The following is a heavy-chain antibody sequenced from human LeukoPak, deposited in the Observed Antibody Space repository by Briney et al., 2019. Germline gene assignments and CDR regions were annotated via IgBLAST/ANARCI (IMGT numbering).Heavy chain of an antibody. D-gene: IGHD3-22*01. CDR2: INHSGST. CDR3: TSTNYYDSSGYQITDY. V-gene: IGHV4-34*01. CDR1: GGSFSGYY. J-gene: IGHJ4*02. Sequence: SETLSLTCAVYGGSFSGYYWSWIRQPPGKGLEWIGEINHSGSTNYNPSLKSRVTISVDTSKNQFSLKLSSVTAADTTVYYCTSTNYYDSSGYQITDYWGQGTLVTVSS.